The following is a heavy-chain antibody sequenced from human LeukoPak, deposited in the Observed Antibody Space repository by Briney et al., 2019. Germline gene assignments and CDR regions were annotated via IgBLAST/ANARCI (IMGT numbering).Heavy chain of an antibody. D-gene: IGHD3-22*01. V-gene: IGHV3-48*03. CDR1: GFTFSSYE. CDR2: ISSSGSTI. J-gene: IGHJ4*02. Sequence: PGGSLRLSCAASGFTFSSYEMNWVRQAPGKGLVWVSYISSSGSTIYYADSVKGRFTISRDNAKNSLYLQMNSLRAEDTAVYYCAYNYYDSSGYYNDYWGQGTLVTVSS. CDR3: AYNYYDSSGYYNDY.